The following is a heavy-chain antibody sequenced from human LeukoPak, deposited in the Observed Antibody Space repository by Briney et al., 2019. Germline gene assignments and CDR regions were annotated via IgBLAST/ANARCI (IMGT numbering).Heavy chain of an antibody. V-gene: IGHV4-59*01. CDR3: ARRSPANWFDP. CDR1: GGSISNYY. CDR2: IYYSGST. Sequence: SETLSLTCTVSGGSISNYYWSWIRQPPGKGLEWIGYIYYSGSTNYNPSLKSRVTISVDTSKSQFSLRLSSVTAADTAVYYCARRSPANWFDPWGQGTLVTVSS. D-gene: IGHD2-2*01. J-gene: IGHJ5*02.